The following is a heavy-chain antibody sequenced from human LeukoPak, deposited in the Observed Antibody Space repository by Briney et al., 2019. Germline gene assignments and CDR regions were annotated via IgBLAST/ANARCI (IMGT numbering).Heavy chain of an antibody. Sequence: PSETLSLTCTVSGGSISSYYWSWIRQPAGKGLEWIGRIYTSGSTNYNPSLKSRVTMSVDTSKNQFSLKLSSVTAADTAVYYCARVPGYYDILTGLLSNWFDPWGQGTLVTVSS. CDR3: ARVPGYYDILTGLLSNWFDP. D-gene: IGHD3-9*01. V-gene: IGHV4-4*07. CDR1: GGSISSYY. CDR2: IYTSGST. J-gene: IGHJ5*02.